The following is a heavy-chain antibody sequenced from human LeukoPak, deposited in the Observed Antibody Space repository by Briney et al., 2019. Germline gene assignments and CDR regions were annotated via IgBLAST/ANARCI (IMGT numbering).Heavy chain of an antibody. CDR2: IYHSGST. CDR3: ASLPWGPYIVVVPAAIRYYFDY. D-gene: IGHD2-2*01. V-gene: IGHV4-38-2*01. Sequence: SETLSLTCAVSGYSISSGCYWGWIRQPPGKGLEWIGSIYHSGSTYYNQSLKSRVTISVDTSKNQFSLKLSSVTAADTAVYYCASLPWGPYIVVVPAAIRYYFDYWGQGTLVTVSS. CDR1: GYSISSGCY. J-gene: IGHJ4*02.